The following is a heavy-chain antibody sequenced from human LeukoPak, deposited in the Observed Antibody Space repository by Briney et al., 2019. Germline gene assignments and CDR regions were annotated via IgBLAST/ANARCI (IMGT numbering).Heavy chain of an antibody. CDR2: IYYSGTT. V-gene: IGHV4-59*08. J-gene: IGHJ4*02. Sequence: PSETLSLTCAISGGSINNYYWSWIRQPPGKGLEWIGYIYYSGTTNYSPSLTSRVNISLDTAKNQFSLRLSSVTAADTAVYYCARQTAKNVDTARFDSWGQGTLVTVSS. CDR1: GGSINNYY. CDR3: ARQTAKNVDTARFDS. D-gene: IGHD5-18*01.